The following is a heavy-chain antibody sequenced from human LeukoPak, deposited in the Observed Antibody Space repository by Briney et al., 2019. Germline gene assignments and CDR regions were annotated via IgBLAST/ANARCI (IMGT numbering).Heavy chain of an antibody. V-gene: IGHV3-72*01. Sequence: GGSLRLSCAASGFILSDHYIDRVRQAPGKGLEWVGRTGNKADRYTTEYAASVKGRFTISRDGSETSLYLQMNSLKTEDTAVYYCTRGFSGRSVYAFDVWGQGTMVTVSA. CDR1: GFILSDHY. D-gene: IGHD1-26*01. CDR3: TRGFSGRSVYAFDV. CDR2: TGNKADRYTT. J-gene: IGHJ3*01.